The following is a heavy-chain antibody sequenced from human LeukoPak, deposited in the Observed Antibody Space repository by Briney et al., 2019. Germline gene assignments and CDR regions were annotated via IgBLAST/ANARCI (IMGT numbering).Heavy chain of an antibody. J-gene: IGHJ5*02. V-gene: IGHV5-51*01. Sequence: GASLKISCKGSGSCFTSYWIGWVRQMPGKGLEGMGIIYPGDSDTRYSPSFQGQVTISADKSISTAYLQWSSLKASDPGMYDCARQHYDLLGFDPWGQGTLVTASS. CDR2: IYPGDSDT. CDR1: GSCFTSYW. D-gene: IGHD3-22*01. CDR3: ARQHYDLLGFDP.